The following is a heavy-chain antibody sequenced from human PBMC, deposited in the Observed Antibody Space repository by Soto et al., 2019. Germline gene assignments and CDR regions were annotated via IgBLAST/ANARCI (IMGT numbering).Heavy chain of an antibody. V-gene: IGHV1-69*01. Sequence: QVQLVQSGAEVKKPGSSVKVSCKASGGTFSSYAISWVRQAPGQGLEWMGGIITIFGTANYAQKFQGRVTLTEDEYTSTAYMELSSLRSEDTAVYYCARSGSRYYYDSSGYQFDYGGQGTLVTVSA. D-gene: IGHD3-22*01. CDR3: ARSGSRYYYDSSGYQFDY. J-gene: IGHJ4*02. CDR1: GGTFSSYA. CDR2: IITIFGTA.